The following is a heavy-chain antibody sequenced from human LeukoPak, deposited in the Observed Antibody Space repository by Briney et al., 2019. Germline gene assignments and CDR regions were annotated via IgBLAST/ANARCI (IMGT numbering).Heavy chain of an antibody. V-gene: IGHV3-23*01. CDR3: AAKRMAGTGYYFES. D-gene: IGHD6-19*01. J-gene: IGHJ4*02. Sequence: GGSLRLSCAASGVTFSIYAMNWVRQAPGKGLEWVSSLHGNGDETHYADSVKGRFTISRDNSKATLYLQMNSLRADDTALYYCAAKRMAGTGYYFESWGQGTLVTVSS. CDR2: LHGNGDET. CDR1: GVTFSIYA.